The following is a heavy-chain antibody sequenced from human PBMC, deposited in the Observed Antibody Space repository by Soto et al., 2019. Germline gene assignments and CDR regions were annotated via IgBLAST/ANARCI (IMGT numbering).Heavy chain of an antibody. Sequence: SETLSLTCTVSGGSISSYYWSWIRQPPGKGLEWIGYIYYSGSTYYNPSLKSRVTISVDTSKNQFSLKLSSVTAADTAVYYCARGAIFGVVKVPLGYWGQGTLVTVSS. V-gene: IGHV4-59*06. D-gene: IGHD3-3*01. J-gene: IGHJ4*02. CDR1: GGSISSYY. CDR3: ARGAIFGVVKVPLGY. CDR2: IYYSGST.